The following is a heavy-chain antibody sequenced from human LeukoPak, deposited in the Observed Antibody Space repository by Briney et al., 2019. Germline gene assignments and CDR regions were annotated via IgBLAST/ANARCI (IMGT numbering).Heavy chain of an antibody. CDR1: GGTFSSYA. Sequence: SVKVSCKASGGTFSSYAISWVRQAPGQGLEWMGRIIPILGIANYAQKFQGRVTITADKSTSTAYMELSGLRSEDTAVYYCARGSLDYYDSSGYYWDYWGQGTLVTVSS. D-gene: IGHD3-22*01. CDR3: ARGSLDYYDSSGYYWDY. J-gene: IGHJ4*02. CDR2: IIPILGIA. V-gene: IGHV1-69*04.